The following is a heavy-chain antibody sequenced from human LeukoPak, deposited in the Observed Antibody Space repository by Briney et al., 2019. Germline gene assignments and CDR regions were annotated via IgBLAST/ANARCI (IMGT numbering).Heavy chain of an antibody. Sequence: KPSETLSLTCSVTGDSITSGYYWGWIRQPPMKGLEWIGTIYHSGSTYYNPSLKSRVTISVDTSKNQFSLNLSSVTAADTAVYYCVRDDFPNWFDPWGQGTLVTVSS. CDR1: GDSITSGYY. J-gene: IGHJ5*02. CDR2: IYHSGST. V-gene: IGHV4-38-2*02. D-gene: IGHD2/OR15-2a*01. CDR3: VRDDFPNWFDP.